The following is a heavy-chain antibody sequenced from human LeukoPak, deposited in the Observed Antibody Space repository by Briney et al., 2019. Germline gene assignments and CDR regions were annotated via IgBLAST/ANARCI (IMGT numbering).Heavy chain of an antibody. CDR2: ISGSSYTT. D-gene: IGHD6-6*01. CDR3: AKATSIAARLTLGFDY. CDR1: RFTFSTYA. Sequence: GGSLRPSCTASRFTFSTYAMSWVRQAPGKGLEWVSAISGSSYTTYYADSLKGRFTIPRDNSKNTLYLQMNSLRAEDTAVYYCAKATSIAARLTLGFDYWGQGTLVTVSS. V-gene: IGHV3-23*01. J-gene: IGHJ4*02.